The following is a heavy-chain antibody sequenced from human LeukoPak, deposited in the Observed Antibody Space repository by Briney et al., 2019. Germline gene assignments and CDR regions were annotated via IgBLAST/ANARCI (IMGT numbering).Heavy chain of an antibody. V-gene: IGHV3-30*02. CDR3: AKDGYGSGTYYFDY. Sequence: GGSLRLSCAASGFTFSSYSMNWVRQAPGKGLEWVAFIRYDGSDKYYADSVKGRFTISRDNSKNTLYLQMNSLRAEDTAVYYCAKDGYGSGTYYFDYWGQGTLVTVSS. D-gene: IGHD3-10*01. J-gene: IGHJ4*02. CDR1: GFTFSSYS. CDR2: IRYDGSDK.